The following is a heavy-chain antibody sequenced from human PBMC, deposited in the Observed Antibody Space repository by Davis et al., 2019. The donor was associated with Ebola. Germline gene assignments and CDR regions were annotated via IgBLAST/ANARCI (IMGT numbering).Heavy chain of an antibody. V-gene: IGHV3-64*02. D-gene: IGHD3-16*02. CDR2: ISSNGDST. J-gene: IGHJ6*02. Sequence: PGGSLRLSCVASGFTFSTYAMHWVRQAPGKGLEYVSAISSNGDSTYYADSVKGRFTISRDNAKNSLYLQMNSLRAEDTALYYCAKDAQIIDRWGGMDVWGQGTTVTVSS. CDR1: GFTFSTYA. CDR3: AKDAQIIDRWGGMDV.